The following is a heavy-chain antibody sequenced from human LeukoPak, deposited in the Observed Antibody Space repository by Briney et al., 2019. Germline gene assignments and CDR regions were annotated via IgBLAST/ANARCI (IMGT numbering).Heavy chain of an antibody. Sequence: SSETLSLTCAVYGGSFSGYYWSWIRQPPGKGLEWIGEINNSGSTNYNPSLKSRVTISVDTSKNQFSLKLSSVTAADTAVYYCARRVDTDDYWGQGTLVTVSS. V-gene: IGHV4-34*01. CDR2: INNSGST. D-gene: IGHD5-18*01. J-gene: IGHJ4*02. CDR1: GGSFSGYY. CDR3: ARRVDTDDY.